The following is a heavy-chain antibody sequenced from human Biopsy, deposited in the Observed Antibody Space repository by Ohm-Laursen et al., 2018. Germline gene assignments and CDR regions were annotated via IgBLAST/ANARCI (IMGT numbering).Heavy chain of an antibody. V-gene: IGHV4-39*01. CDR1: GGSISDSTYH. D-gene: IGHD3-3*01. J-gene: IGHJ4*02. CDR2: IYYSGNT. Sequence: TLSLTCTVSGGSISDSTYHWGWIRQSPGKGLEWIGNIYYSGNTDYSLSLKSRVTISVDTSNNQFSLKLRSVTAADTAVYYCARQVDFWSGYVDYWGQGTLVAVSS. CDR3: ARQVDFWSGYVDY.